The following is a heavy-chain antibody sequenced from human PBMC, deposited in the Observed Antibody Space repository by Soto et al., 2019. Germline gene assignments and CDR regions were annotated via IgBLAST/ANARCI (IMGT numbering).Heavy chain of an antibody. CDR3: ARDRGITMVRGIFFAY. CDR1: GGTFSSYT. Sequence: QVQLVQSGAEVKKPGSSVKVSCKASGGTFSSYTISWVRQAPGQGLEWMGRIIPILGIANYAQKFQGRVTITADKSTSTAYMELSSLRSEDTAVYYCARDRGITMVRGIFFAYWGQGTLVTVSS. CDR2: IIPILGIA. V-gene: IGHV1-69*08. J-gene: IGHJ4*02. D-gene: IGHD3-10*01.